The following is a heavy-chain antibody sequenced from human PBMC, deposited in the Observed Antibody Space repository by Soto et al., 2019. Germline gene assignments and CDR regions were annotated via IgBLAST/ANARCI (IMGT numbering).Heavy chain of an antibody. CDR1: GGSISSGDYY. V-gene: IGHV4-30-4*01. J-gene: IGHJ4*02. CDR3: ARVLAGTNYYFDY. D-gene: IGHD1-7*01. CDR2: IYYSGST. Sequence: SETLSLTCTVSGGSISSGDYYWSWIRQPPGKGLEWIGYIYYSGSTYYNPSLKSRVTISVDTSKNQFPLKLSSVTAADTAVYYCARVLAGTNYYFDYWGQGTLLTV.